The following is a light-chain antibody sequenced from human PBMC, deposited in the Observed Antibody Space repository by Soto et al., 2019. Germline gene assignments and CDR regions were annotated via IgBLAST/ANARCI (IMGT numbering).Light chain of an antibody. CDR1: SSKIGAGYD. Sequence: QSVLTQPPSVSGAPGQRATISCTGSSSKIGAGYDVPWYQQLPGTAPKLLIYGNSNRPSGVPDRFSGSKSGTSASLAITGLQAEDEADYYCQSYDSSLSSVVFGGGTKLTVL. V-gene: IGLV1-40*01. J-gene: IGLJ2*01. CDR2: GNS. CDR3: QSYDSSLSSVV.